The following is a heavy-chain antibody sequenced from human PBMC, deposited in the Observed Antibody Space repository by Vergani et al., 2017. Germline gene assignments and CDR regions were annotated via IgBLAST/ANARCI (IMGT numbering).Heavy chain of an antibody. CDR1: GGSFSGYY. V-gene: IGHV4-34*01. Sequence: QVQLQQWGAGLLKPSETLSLTCAVYGGSFSGYYWTWIRQPPVKGLEWIGEINHSGSTNYNPSLKSRVTISVDMSKNQFSLRVSSVTAADTALYYCARGRYCSSTSCPSLLGDYSMDVWRQGTTVTVSS. J-gene: IGHJ6*02. CDR2: INHSGST. CDR3: ARGRYCSSTSCPSLLGDYSMDV. D-gene: IGHD2-2*01.